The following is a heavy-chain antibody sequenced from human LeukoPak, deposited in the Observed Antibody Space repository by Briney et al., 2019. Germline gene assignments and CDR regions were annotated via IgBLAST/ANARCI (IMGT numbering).Heavy chain of an antibody. V-gene: IGHV3-43*02. J-gene: IGHJ4*02. CDR3: AKDREGTIADYFDY. CDR1: GFTFDDYA. D-gene: IGHD1-7*01. CDR2: ISGDGGST. Sequence: GGSLRLSCAASGFTFDDYAMHWVRQAPGKGLEWVSLISGDGGSTYYADSVKGWFTISRDNSKNTLYLQMNSLRGEDTAVYYCAKDREGTIADYFDYWGQGTLVTVSS.